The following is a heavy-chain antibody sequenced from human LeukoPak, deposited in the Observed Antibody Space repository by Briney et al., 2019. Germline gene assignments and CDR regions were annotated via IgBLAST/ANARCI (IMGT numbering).Heavy chain of an antibody. J-gene: IGHJ4*02. V-gene: IGHV3-23*01. CDR1: GFTFDDYA. D-gene: IGHD1-26*01. CDR3: AKRRRSDRGDFDY. Sequence: GGSLRLSCAASGFTFDDYAMSWVRQAPGKGLEWVSAISGSGGSTYCADSVKGRFTISRDNSKNTLYLQMNSLRAEDTAVYYCAKRRRSDRGDFDYWGQGTLVTVSS. CDR2: ISGSGGST.